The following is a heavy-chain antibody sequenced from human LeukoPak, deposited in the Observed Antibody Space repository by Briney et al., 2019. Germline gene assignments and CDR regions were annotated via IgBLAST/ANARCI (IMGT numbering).Heavy chain of an antibody. CDR3: ARLGADWVFDY. V-gene: IGHV4-59*01. D-gene: IGHD3-16*01. Sequence: PSETLSLTCTVSGGSISSYYWSWIRQPPGKGLEGIGYIYYSGTTNYNPSLKSRVTISVDTSKNQFSLKLSSVTAADTVVYYCARLGADWVFDYWGQGTLVTVSS. CDR1: GGSISSYY. CDR2: IYYSGTT. J-gene: IGHJ4*02.